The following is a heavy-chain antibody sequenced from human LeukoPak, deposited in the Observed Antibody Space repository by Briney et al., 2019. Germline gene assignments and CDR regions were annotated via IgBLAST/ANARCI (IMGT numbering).Heavy chain of an antibody. CDR3: ARNTGYCSSTSCYDWFDP. J-gene: IGHJ5*02. CDR2: ISAYNGNT. D-gene: IGHD2-2*01. V-gene: IGHV1-18*01. Sequence: ASVKVSCKASDYTFTSYGINWVRQAPGQALEWMGWISAYNGNTNYAQKLQGRVTMTTDTSTSTAYMELRSLRSDDTAVYYCARNTGYCSSTSCYDWFDPWGQGTLVTVSS. CDR1: DYTFTSYG.